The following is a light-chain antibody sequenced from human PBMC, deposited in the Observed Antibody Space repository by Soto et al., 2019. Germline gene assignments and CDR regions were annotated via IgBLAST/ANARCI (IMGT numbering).Light chain of an antibody. J-gene: IGKJ4*01. V-gene: IGKV3-20*01. CDR2: GAS. CDR3: QQYGGSPLVT. CDR1: QSVSGSH. Sequence: EIVLTQSPATLSLSPGERATLSCRASQSVSGSHLAWYQQKPGQAPRLLIYGASSRATGIPDRFSGSGSGTDFTLTISRLEPEDFAVFYCQQYGGSPLVTFGGGTKV.